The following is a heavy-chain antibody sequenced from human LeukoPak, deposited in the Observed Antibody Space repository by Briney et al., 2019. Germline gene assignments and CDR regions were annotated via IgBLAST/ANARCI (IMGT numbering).Heavy chain of an antibody. D-gene: IGHD2-2*01. Sequence: QPGGSLRLSCAASGFTFSSYGMHWVRQAPGKGLEWVAFIRYDGSNKYYADSVKGRFTISRDNSKNTLYLQMNSLRAEDTAVYYCAKVRCSSTSCYYFDYWGQGTLVTVSS. V-gene: IGHV3-30*02. CDR1: GFTFSSYG. CDR2: IRYDGSNK. CDR3: AKVRCSSTSCYYFDY. J-gene: IGHJ4*02.